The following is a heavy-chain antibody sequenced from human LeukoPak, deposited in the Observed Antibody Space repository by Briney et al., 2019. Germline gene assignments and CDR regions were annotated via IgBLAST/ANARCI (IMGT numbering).Heavy chain of an antibody. J-gene: IGHJ4*02. Sequence: SETLSLTCTVSGGSITSYYWSWIRQPPGKGLEWIGYIYYSGSTNYNPSLKSRVTISVDTSKNQFSLKLSSVTAADTAVYYCARATTVTTGFDYWGQGTLATVSS. V-gene: IGHV4-59*01. CDR3: ARATTVTTGFDY. CDR1: GGSITSYY. CDR2: IYYSGST. D-gene: IGHD4-17*01.